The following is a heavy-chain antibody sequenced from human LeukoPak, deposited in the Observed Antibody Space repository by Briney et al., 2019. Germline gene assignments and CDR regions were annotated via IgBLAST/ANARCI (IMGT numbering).Heavy chain of an antibody. J-gene: IGHJ4*02. V-gene: IGHV1-69*05. CDR1: GGTFSTYA. CDR3: ASALYGGNSIDY. CDR2: IIPIFGTA. D-gene: IGHD4-23*01. Sequence: SVKVSCKASGGTFSTYAISWVREAPGQGLEWMGRIIPIFGTANYAQKFQGRVTITTDESTSTAYMELSSLRSEDTAVYYCASALYGGNSIDYWGQGTLVTVSS.